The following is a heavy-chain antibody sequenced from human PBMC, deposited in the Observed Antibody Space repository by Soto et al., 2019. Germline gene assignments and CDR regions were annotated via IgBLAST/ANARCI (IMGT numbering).Heavy chain of an antibody. V-gene: IGHV3-30-3*01. CDR3: ARNLKDYYDSSGYYPD. CDR1: GFTFSSYA. J-gene: IGHJ4*02. Sequence: VQLVESGGGLVQPGGSLRLSCAASGFTFSSYAMHWVRQAPGKGLEWVAVISYDGSNKYYADSVKGRFTISRDNSKNTLYLQMNSLRAEDTAVYYCARNLKDYYDSSGYYPDWGQGTLVTVSS. CDR2: ISYDGSNK. D-gene: IGHD3-22*01.